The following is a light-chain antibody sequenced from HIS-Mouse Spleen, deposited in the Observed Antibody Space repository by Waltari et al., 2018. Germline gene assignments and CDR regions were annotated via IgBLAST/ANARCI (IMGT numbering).Light chain of an antibody. CDR2: EDS. CDR3: QVWDSSSDHVV. V-gene: IGLV3-21*03. J-gene: IGLJ2*01. Sequence: SYVLTQPPSVSVAPGKTARITCGGNNIGSKSVHWYQQKPGQAPVLVVYEDSDRPSGIPGRFSCSNSGNTATLTISRVEAGDEADYYCQVWDSSSDHVVFGGGTKLTVL. CDR1: NIGSKS.